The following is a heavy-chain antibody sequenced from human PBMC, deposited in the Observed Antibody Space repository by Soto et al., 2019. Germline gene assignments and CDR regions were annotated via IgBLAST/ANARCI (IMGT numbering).Heavy chain of an antibody. Sequence: CGPTRVSPTPTLALTCTFSGFSLSTSGMCVSWIRQPPGKALEWLALIGWDDDKYYSTSLKTRLTISKDTSKNQVVLTMTNMDPVDTATYYCERSLNTVTDRYYFDYWGKGTLVTVSS. CDR3: ERSLNTVTDRYYFDY. CDR1: GFSLSTSGMC. V-gene: IGHV2-70*01. CDR2: IGWDDDK. D-gene: IGHD4-17*01. J-gene: IGHJ4*02.